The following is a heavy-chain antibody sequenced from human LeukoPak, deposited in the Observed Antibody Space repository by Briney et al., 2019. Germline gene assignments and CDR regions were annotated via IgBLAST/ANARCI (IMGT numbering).Heavy chain of an antibody. Sequence: GASVKVSCKASGYTFTSYGISWVRQAPGQGLEWMGWISTYNGNTNYAQKLQGRVTMTTDTSTSTAYMELRSLRSDDTAVYYCARDLKDPGIAATFNWFDPWGQGTLVTVSS. CDR3: ARDLKDPGIAATFNWFDP. J-gene: IGHJ5*02. CDR1: GYTFTSYG. CDR2: ISTYNGNT. V-gene: IGHV1-18*01. D-gene: IGHD6-13*01.